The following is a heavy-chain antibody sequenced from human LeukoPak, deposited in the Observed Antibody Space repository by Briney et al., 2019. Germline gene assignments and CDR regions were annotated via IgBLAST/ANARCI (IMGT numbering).Heavy chain of an antibody. J-gene: IGHJ4*02. CDR2: INHSRST. CDR3: ARGPDSYLLPPDY. V-gene: IGHV4-34*01. D-gene: IGHD2-21*01. CDR1: GGSFSGYY. Sequence: SETLSLXCAVYGGSFSGYYWSWIRQPPGKGLEWIGEINHSRSTNYNPSLKSRVTISVDTSKNQFSLKLSSVTAADTAVYYCARGPDSYLLPPDYWGQGTLVTVSS.